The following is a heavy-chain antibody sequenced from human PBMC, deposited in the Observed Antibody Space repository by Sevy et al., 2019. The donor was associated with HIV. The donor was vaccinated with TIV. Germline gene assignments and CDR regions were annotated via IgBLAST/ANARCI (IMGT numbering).Heavy chain of an antibody. J-gene: IGHJ4*02. V-gene: IGHV3-43D*03. CDR2: ISWDGDTT. CDR3: AKSGGAKAAGTCYLDY. D-gene: IGHD6-13*01. CDR1: GFNFDDYS. Sequence: GGSLRLSCAASGFNFDDYSMHWVRQVPGKGLEWVSLISWDGDTTDYADSVKGRFTVSRDNSRNSLYMEMNSLRGEDSALYYCAKSGGAKAAGTCYLDYWGQGTLVTVSS.